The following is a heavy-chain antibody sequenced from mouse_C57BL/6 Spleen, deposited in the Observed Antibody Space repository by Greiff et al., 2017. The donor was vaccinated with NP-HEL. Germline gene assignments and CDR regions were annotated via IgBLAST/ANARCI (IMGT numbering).Heavy chain of an antibody. V-gene: IGHV1-52*01. Sequence: VQLQQSGAELVRPGSSVKLSCKASGYTFTSYWMHWVKQRPIQGLEWIGNIDPSDSETHYNQKFKDKATLTVDKSSSTAYMQLSSLTSEDSAVYYCARGGIYYDYDGSMDYWGQGTSVTVSS. J-gene: IGHJ4*01. CDR2: IDPSDSET. CDR1: GYTFTSYW. CDR3: ARGGIYYDYDGSMDY. D-gene: IGHD2-4*01.